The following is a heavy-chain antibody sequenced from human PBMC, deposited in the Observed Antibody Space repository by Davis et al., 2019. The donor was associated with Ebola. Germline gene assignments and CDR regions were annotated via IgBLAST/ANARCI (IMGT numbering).Heavy chain of an antibody. Sequence: SVKVSCKASGYTFTYRYLHWVRQAPGQGLEWMGGIIPIFGTANYAQKFQGRVTITADESTSTAYMELSSLRSEDTAVYYCAREGAGRIQLWPYNWFDPWGQGTLVTVSS. J-gene: IGHJ5*02. D-gene: IGHD5-18*01. CDR2: IIPIFGTA. CDR1: GYTFTYRY. CDR3: AREGAGRIQLWPYNWFDP. V-gene: IGHV1-69*13.